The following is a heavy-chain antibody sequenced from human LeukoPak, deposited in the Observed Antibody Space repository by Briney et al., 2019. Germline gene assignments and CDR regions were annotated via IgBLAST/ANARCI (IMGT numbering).Heavy chain of an antibody. CDR2: ISYDGSNK. J-gene: IGHJ5*02. Sequence: GGSLRLSCAASGFTFSSYAMHWVRQAPGKGLEWVAIISYDGSNKYYADSVKGRFTISRDNSKNTLYLQMNSLRAEDTALYYCARGGQLVHNWSDPWGQGTLVTVSS. CDR1: GFTFSSYA. V-gene: IGHV3-30*04. CDR3: ARGGQLVHNWSDP. D-gene: IGHD6-13*01.